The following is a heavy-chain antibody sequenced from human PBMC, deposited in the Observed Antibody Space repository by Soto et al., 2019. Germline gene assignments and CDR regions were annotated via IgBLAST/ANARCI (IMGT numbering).Heavy chain of an antibody. CDR1: GYTFTSYD. V-gene: IGHV1-8*01. D-gene: IGHD2-15*01. Sequence: QVQLVQSGAEVKKPGASVKVSCKASGYTFTSYDINWVRQATGQGLEWMGWMNPNSGNTGYAQKFQGRVTMTRNTSISTAYMELSSMRSEDTAVYYCARGLRYCSGGSCYLYFDYWGQGTLVTVSS. CDR3: ARGLRYCSGGSCYLYFDY. CDR2: MNPNSGNT. J-gene: IGHJ4*02.